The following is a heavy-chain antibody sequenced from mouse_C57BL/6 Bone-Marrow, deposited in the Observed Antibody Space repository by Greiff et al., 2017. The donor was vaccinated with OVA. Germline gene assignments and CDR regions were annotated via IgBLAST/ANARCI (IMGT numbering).Heavy chain of an antibody. Sequence: VQLKESGAELVRPGASVKLSCTASGFNIKDDYMHWVKQRPEQGLEWIGWIDPENGDTEYASKFQGKATITADKSSNTAYLQLSSLTSEDTAVYYCTTRDYDGAWFAYWGQGTLVTVSA. CDR3: TTRDYDGAWFAY. CDR2: IDPENGDT. J-gene: IGHJ3*01. CDR1: GFNIKDDY. D-gene: IGHD2-4*01. V-gene: IGHV14-4*01.